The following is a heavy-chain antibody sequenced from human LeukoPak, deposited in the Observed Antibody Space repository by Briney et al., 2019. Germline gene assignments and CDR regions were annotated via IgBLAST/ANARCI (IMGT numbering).Heavy chain of an antibody. CDR3: AREARASYSSSPDY. CDR1: GYTFTSYG. Sequence: AAVTVSCKASGYTFTSYGISWVRQPPAQGLEWMGWINAYNGNTNYAQKLQDRVIMTTDTSTSTAYMELRSLRSDDTAVYYCAREARASYSSSPDYWGKGTLVTVSS. V-gene: IGHV1-18*01. J-gene: IGHJ4*02. D-gene: IGHD6-6*01. CDR2: INAYNGNT.